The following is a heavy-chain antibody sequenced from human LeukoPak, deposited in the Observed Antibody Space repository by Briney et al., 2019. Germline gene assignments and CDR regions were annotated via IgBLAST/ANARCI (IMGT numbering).Heavy chain of an antibody. V-gene: IGHV3-23*01. CDR1: GFTFSSYG. CDR2: ISGSGDTT. J-gene: IGHJ4*02. D-gene: IGHD5-12*01. Sequence: PGGTLRLSCAASGFTFSSYGMSWVRQAPGKGLEWVSTISGSGDTTYYADSVKGRFTISRDNSKNTLYLQMNSLRAEDTAVYYCAKTYSGYDSYYFDYWGQGTLVTVSS. CDR3: AKTYSGYDSYYFDY.